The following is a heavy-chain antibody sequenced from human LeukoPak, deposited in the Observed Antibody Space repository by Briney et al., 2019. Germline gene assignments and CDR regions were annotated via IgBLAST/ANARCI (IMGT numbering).Heavy chain of an antibody. CDR2: INPSGGST. V-gene: IGHV1-46*01. CDR3: ARVRRPTTRSKYCSSTSCSDYSSGWYLDAFDI. CDR1: GGTFSSYA. D-gene: IGHD2-2*01. J-gene: IGHJ3*02. Sequence: ASVKVSCKASGGTFSSYAISWVRQAPGQGLEWMGIINPSGGSTSYAQKFQGRVTMTRDTSTSTVYMELSSLRSEDTAVYYCARVRRPTTRSKYCSSTSCSDYSSGWYLDAFDIWGQGTMVTVSS.